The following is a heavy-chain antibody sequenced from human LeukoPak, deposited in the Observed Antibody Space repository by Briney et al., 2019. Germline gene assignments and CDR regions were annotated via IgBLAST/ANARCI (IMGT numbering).Heavy chain of an antibody. D-gene: IGHD2-2*01. CDR1: GGTFSTYG. CDR2: IIPILGLA. CDR3: AFSYCSGTSCYAIDY. J-gene: IGHJ4*02. V-gene: IGHV1-69*04. Sequence: SVKVSCKASGGTFSTYGVNWVRQAPGQELEWMGRIIPILGLANYAQKFQGRVTITADKSTSTAYMELSSLRSEDTAVYYCAFSYCSGTSCYAIDYWGQGTLVTVSS.